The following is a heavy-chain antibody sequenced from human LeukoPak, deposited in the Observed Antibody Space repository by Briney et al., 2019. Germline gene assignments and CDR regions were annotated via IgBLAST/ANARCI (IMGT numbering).Heavy chain of an antibody. D-gene: IGHD5/OR15-5a*01. CDR1: GGSISSSSYY. Sequence: PSETLSLTCTVSGGSISSSSYYWGWIRQPPGKGLEWIGSIYYSGSTNYNPSLKSRVTISVDTSKNQFSLRLSSVTAADTALYFCARRAGLHSLDYWDQGTLVTVSS. J-gene: IGHJ4*02. CDR3: ARRAGLHSLDY. CDR2: IYYSGST. V-gene: IGHV4-39*07.